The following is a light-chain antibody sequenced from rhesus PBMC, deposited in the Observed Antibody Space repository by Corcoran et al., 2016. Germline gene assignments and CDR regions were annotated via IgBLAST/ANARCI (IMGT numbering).Light chain of an antibody. Sequence: QAAPTQSPSVSGSPGQSVTISCTGTSSDIGGYDRVSWYQQHPGKAPRLMIYDVTKRPSGVSDRFSGSKTGNAASLTIAGLQPEDEADYYCGSYSSGTAFIFGPGTRLTVL. J-gene: IGLJ1*01. CDR3: GSYSSGTAFI. CDR1: SSDIGGYDR. CDR2: DVT. V-gene: IGLV2-13*03.